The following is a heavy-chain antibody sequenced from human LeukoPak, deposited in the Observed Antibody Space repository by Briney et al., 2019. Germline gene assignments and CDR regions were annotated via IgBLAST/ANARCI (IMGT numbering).Heavy chain of an antibody. CDR2: IKGDGIST. CDR1: GFTFRNYW. D-gene: IGHD3-16*01. V-gene: IGHV3-74*01. J-gene: IGHJ5*02. Sequence: PGGSLRLSCAASGFTFRNYWMHWVRQAPGKGLVWVSRIKGDGISTSYADSVKGRFTISRDNAKNTLYLQMNSLRAEDTAVYYCASDLGHMIDLWGQGTLVTVSS. CDR3: ASDLGHMIDL.